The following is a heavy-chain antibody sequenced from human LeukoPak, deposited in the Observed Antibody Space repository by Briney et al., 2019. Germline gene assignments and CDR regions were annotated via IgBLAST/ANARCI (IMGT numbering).Heavy chain of an antibody. CDR3: ARLGRFGALLPYYYYMDV. V-gene: IGHV4-4*07. D-gene: IGHD1-26*01. CDR2: VYSSGST. Sequence: PSETLFLTCTVSGGSISGYYWSWIRQPAGKGLEYIGRVYSSGSTDSNPSLRSRLTMSVDTSKNQLSLKLTSVTAADTAVYYCARLGRFGALLPYYYYMDVWGKGTTVTVSS. CDR1: GGSISGYY. J-gene: IGHJ6*03.